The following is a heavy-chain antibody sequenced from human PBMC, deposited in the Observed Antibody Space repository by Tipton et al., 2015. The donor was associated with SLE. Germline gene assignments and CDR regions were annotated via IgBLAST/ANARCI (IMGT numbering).Heavy chain of an antibody. Sequence: GLVKPSETLSLTCAVYGGSFSGYYWSWIRQPPGKGLEWIGEINHSGSTNYNPSLKSRVTISVDTSKKQFSLKLTSVTAADTAVYYCARIRGGYWGQGTLVTVSS. V-gene: IGHV4-34*01. CDR2: INHSGST. D-gene: IGHD3-16*01. CDR1: GGSFSGYY. CDR3: ARIRGGY. J-gene: IGHJ4*02.